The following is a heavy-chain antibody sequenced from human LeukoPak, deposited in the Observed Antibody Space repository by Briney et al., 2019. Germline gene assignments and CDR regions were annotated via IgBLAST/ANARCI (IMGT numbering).Heavy chain of an antibody. D-gene: IGHD6-6*01. CDR3: ARGLVSIAARSFDY. J-gene: IGHJ4*02. V-gene: IGHV4-34*01. CDR2: INHSGST. Sequence: SETLSLTCTVSGGSISSYYWSRIRQPPGKGLEWIGEINHSGSTNYNPSLKSRVTISVDTSKNQFSLKLSSVTAADTAVYYCARGLVSIAARSFDYWGQGTLVTVSS. CDR1: GGSISSYY.